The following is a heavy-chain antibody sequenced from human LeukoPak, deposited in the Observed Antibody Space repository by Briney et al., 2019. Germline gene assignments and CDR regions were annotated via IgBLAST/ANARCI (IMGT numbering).Heavy chain of an antibody. CDR1: GFTFSSYD. J-gene: IGHJ4*02. D-gene: IGHD4-17*01. V-gene: IGHV3-13*01. CDR3: ARRGYGDYLDY. CDR2: IGTAGDT. Sequence: GGSLRLSCAASGFTFSSYDMHWVRQATGKGLEWVSAIGTAGDTYYPGSVKGRFTISRENAKISLYLQMNSLRAGDTAVYYCARRGYGDYLDYWGQGTLVTVSS.